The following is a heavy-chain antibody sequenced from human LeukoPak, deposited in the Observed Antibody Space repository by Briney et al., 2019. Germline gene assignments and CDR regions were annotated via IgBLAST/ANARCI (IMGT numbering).Heavy chain of an antibody. CDR2: INHSGST. D-gene: IGHD2-2*01. V-gene: IGHV4-34*01. Sequence: SETLSLTCAVYGGSFSGYYWSWIRQPPGKGLEWIGEINHSGSTNYNPSLKSRVTISVDTSKNQFSLKLSSVTAADTAVYYCARGLRGVVVVPAAMGKGFDDWGQGTLVTVSS. CDR3: ARGLRGVVVVPAAMGKGFDD. J-gene: IGHJ4*02. CDR1: GGSFSGYY.